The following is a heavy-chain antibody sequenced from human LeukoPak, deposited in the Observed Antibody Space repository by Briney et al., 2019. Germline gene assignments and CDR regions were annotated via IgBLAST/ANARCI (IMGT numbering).Heavy chain of an antibody. Sequence: SETLSLTCTVSGGSISSYYWSWIRQPPGKGLEWIGYIYYSGSTNYNPSLKSRVTISVDTSENQFSLKLSSVTAADTAVYYCARHSSYYDILTGYYKGDDAFDIWGQGTMVTVSS. D-gene: IGHD3-9*01. J-gene: IGHJ3*02. CDR1: GGSISSYY. CDR3: ARHSSYYDILTGYYKGDDAFDI. V-gene: IGHV4-59*01. CDR2: IYYSGST.